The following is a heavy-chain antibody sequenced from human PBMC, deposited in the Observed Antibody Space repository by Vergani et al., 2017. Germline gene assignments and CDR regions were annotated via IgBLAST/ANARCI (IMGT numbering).Heavy chain of an antibody. J-gene: IGHJ4*02. Sequence: QVQLQQWGAGLLKPSETLSLTCAVYGGSFSGYYWSWIRQPPGKRLEWIGEINHSGSTNYNPSLKSRVTISVDTSKNQFSLKLSSVTAADTAVYYCARGRRWLQSGVDYWGQGTLVTVSS. CDR2: INHSGST. CDR1: GGSFSGYY. D-gene: IGHD5-24*01. CDR3: ARGRRWLQSGVDY. V-gene: IGHV4-34*01.